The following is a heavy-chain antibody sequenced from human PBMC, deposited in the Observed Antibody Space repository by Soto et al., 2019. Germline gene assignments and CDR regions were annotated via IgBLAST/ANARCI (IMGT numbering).Heavy chain of an antibody. CDR3: ARRCRYGSHNYYYYGMDV. Sequence: GASVKVSCKASGGTFSSYTISWVRQAPGQGLEWMGRIIPILGIANYAQKFQGRVTITADKSTSTAYMELSSLRSEDTAMYYCARRCRYGSHNYYYYGMDVWGQGTTVTVSS. CDR2: IIPILGIA. CDR1: GGTFSSYT. J-gene: IGHJ6*02. D-gene: IGHD4-17*01. V-gene: IGHV1-69*02.